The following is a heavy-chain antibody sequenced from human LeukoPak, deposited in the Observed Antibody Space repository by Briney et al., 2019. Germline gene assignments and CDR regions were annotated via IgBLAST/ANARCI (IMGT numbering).Heavy chain of an antibody. Sequence: SETLSLTCTVSGGSISSSSYYWGWIRQPPGKGLEWIGSIYYSGSTYYNPSLKSRVTISVDTSKNQFSLKLSSVTAADTAVYYCARVKRTDYGSGIKYYYYYYMDVWGKGTTVTISS. CDR2: IYYSGST. J-gene: IGHJ6*03. CDR3: ARVKRTDYGSGIKYYYYYYMDV. D-gene: IGHD3-10*01. V-gene: IGHV4-39*07. CDR1: GGSISSSSYY.